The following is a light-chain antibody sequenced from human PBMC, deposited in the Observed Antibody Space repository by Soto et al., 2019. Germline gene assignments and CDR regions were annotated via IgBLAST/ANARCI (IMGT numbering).Light chain of an antibody. CDR3: QQRYDWPPT. CDR2: DAS. CDR1: QSVRTF. J-gene: IGKJ1*01. Sequence: EVVLTQSPATLSLSPGDTATLSCRASQSVRTFLAWYHQKPGQAPRLLLYDASKRAAGIPARFSGSGSGTDFTLTISSLEPEDFAVYYCQQRYDWPPTFGQGTKVEI. V-gene: IGKV3-11*01.